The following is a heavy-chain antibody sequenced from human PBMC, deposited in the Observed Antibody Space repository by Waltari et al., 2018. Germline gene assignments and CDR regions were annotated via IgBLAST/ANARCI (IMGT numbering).Heavy chain of an antibody. Sequence: QVQLVQSGAEVKKPGASVKVSCKASGYTFTSYDINWVRQATGQGVEWMGWMNHNSGNTGYAQKFQDRVIMTTNTSISTAYMELSSLRSEDTAVYYCARGAAAGKGANWFDPWGQGTLVIVSS. D-gene: IGHD6-13*01. CDR3: ARGAAAGKGANWFDP. J-gene: IGHJ5*02. V-gene: IGHV1-8*01. CDR2: MNHNSGNT. CDR1: GYTFTSYD.